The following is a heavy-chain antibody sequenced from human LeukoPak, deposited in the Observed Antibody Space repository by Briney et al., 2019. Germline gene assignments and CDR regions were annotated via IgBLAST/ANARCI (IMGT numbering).Heavy chain of an antibody. CDR1: GFTFSSYW. D-gene: IGHD3-22*01. CDR2: INSNGGTT. J-gene: IGHJ4*02. V-gene: IGHV3-64D*09. CDR3: VKMGSYYYDSSGSNY. Sequence: GGSLRLSCAASGFTFSSYWMHWFRQAPGKGLEYVSAINSNGGTTYYSDSVKGRFTISRDNSKNTLYLQMSSLRAEDTAVYYCVKMGSYYYDSSGSNYWGQGTLVTVSS.